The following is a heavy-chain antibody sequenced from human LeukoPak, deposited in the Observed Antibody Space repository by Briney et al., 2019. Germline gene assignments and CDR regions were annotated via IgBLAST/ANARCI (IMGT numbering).Heavy chain of an antibody. Sequence: PSGTLSLTCGVSGGSVISTNWWTWVRQPPGKGLEWIGEVHLDGRTNYNPSLEGRLTISVDLSENHVSLKLTSVTAADTAVYYCAIEGGFYRPLDYSGQGTLVTVSS. CDR2: VHLDGRT. D-gene: IGHD3-3*01. J-gene: IGHJ4*02. V-gene: IGHV4-4*02. CDR1: GGSVISTNW. CDR3: AIEGGFYRPLDY.